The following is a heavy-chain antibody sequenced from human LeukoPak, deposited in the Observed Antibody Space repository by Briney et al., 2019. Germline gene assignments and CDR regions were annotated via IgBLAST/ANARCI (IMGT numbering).Heavy chain of an antibody. V-gene: IGHV1-18*01. CDR2: ISAYNGNT. D-gene: IGHD2-15*01. Sequence: GASVKVSCKASGYTFTSYGISWVRQAPGQGLEWMGWISAYNGNTNYAQKLQGRVTMTTDTSTSTAYMELGSLRSDDTAVSYCARDRAAVYYYYYGMDVWGQGTTVTVSS. J-gene: IGHJ6*02. CDR1: GYTFTSYG. CDR3: ARDRAAVYYYYYGMDV.